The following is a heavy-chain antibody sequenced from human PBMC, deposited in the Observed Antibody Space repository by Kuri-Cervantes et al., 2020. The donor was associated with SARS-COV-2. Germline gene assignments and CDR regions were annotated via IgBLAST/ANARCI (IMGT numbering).Heavy chain of an antibody. CDR1: GGTFNNQC. D-gene: IGHD6-19*01. V-gene: IGHV1-69*13. Sequence: SVKVSCRASGGTFNNQCISWVRQVPGQGLEWMGGIIPMFGTVKYAQKFQGRVTITADESTSTAYMELSSLRYEDTAVYYCTREGHSSGWDAEYFHHWGQGTLVTVSS. CDR3: TREGHSSGWDAEYFHH. CDR2: IIPMFGTV. J-gene: IGHJ1*01.